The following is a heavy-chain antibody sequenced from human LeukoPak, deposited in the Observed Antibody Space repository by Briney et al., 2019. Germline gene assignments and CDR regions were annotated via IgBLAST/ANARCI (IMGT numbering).Heavy chain of an antibody. CDR2: IIPIFGTA. CDR1: GGTFSSYA. CDR3: ARSSPYSYGYEDY. Sequence: SVKVSCKASGGTFSSYAISWVRQAPGQGLEWMGGIIPIFGTANYAQKFQGRVTITADTSTSTAYMELRSLRSDDTAVCYCARSSPYSYGYEDYWGQGTLVTVSS. J-gene: IGHJ4*02. V-gene: IGHV1-69*06. D-gene: IGHD5-18*01.